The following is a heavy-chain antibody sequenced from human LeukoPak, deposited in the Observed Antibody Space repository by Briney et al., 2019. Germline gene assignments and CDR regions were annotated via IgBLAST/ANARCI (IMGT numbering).Heavy chain of an antibody. CDR2: INHSGST. J-gene: IGHJ4*02. V-gene: IGHV4-34*01. D-gene: IGHD4-23*01. CDR1: GGSFSGYY. Sequence: SETLSLTCAVYGGSFSGYYWSWIRQPPGKGLEWIGEINHSGSTNYNPSLKSRVAISVDTSKNQFSLKLSSVTAADTAVYYCARGRWSNSTAGGVYFDYWGQGTLVTVSS. CDR3: ARGRWSNSTAGGVYFDY.